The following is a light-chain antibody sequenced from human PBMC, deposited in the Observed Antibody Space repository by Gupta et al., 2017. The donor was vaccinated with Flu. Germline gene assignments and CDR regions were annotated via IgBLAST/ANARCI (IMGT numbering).Light chain of an antibody. CDR3: SSYTSSSTLYV. J-gene: IGLJ1*01. CDR1: SSDVGGYNY. CDR2: EVS. V-gene: IGLV2-14*01. Sequence: QSALTQPASVSGSPGQSVTISCTGTSSDVGGYNYVSWYQQHPGKAPKLMIYEVSNRPSGVSNLFSGSNSGNTASLTISGLQAEDEADYYCSSYTSSSTLYVFGTGTKVTVL.